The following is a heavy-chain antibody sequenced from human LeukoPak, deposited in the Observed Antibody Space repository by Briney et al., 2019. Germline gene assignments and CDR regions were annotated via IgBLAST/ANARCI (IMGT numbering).Heavy chain of an antibody. CDR2: ISYDGIIK. CDR3: ARDLSTYYCIDY. Sequence: GGSLRLSCAASGFTFNSYSIHWVRQAPGKGLEWVAFISYDGIIKYCADSVKGRFTISRDNSKNMVYLQMNSLRIEDTAVYHCARDLSTYYCIDYWGQGTLVTVSS. V-gene: IGHV3-30-3*01. CDR1: GFTFNSYS. D-gene: IGHD2-15*01. J-gene: IGHJ4*02.